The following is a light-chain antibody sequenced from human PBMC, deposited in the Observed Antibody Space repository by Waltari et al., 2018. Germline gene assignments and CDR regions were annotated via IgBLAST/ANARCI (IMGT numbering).Light chain of an antibody. J-gene: IGLJ3*02. V-gene: IGLV1-44*01. CDR1: SSNIGRNT. CDR3: AAWDDSLNGPWV. Sequence: QSVLTQPPSASGTPGQRVAISCSGSSSNIGRNTVNWDQQLPGTAPKLLIYSSNQRPSGVPDRFSGSKSGTSATLAISGLQSEDEADYYCAAWDDSLNGPWVFGGGTKLTVL. CDR2: SSN.